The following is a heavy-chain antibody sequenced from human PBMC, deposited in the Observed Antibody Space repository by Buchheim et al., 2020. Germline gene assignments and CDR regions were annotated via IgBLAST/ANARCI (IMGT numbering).Heavy chain of an antibody. J-gene: IGHJ6*03. Sequence: QVQLVQSGAEVKKPGASVKVSCKASGYTFTSYYMHWVRQAPGRGLEWMGIINPSGGSTRYAQKFQGRVTMTRDTSTSTVYMELSSLRSEDTAVYYCARGVDCSTTSCYPADYYYFYYMDVWGKGTT. CDR3: ARGVDCSTTSCYPADYYYFYYMDV. CDR1: GYTFTSYY. V-gene: IGHV1-46*01. CDR2: INPSGGST. D-gene: IGHD2-2*01.